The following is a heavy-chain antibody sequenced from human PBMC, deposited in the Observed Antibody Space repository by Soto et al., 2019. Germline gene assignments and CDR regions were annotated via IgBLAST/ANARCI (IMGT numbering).Heavy chain of an antibody. Sequence: PSETLSLTCTVSGGSISSGGYYWSWIRQHPGKGLEWIGYIYYSGSTYYNPSLKSRVTISVDTSKNQFSLKLSSVTAADTAVYYCASTVAKPHYYYYGMDVWGQGTTVTVSS. CDR3: ASTVAKPHYYYYGMDV. CDR1: GGSISSGGYY. J-gene: IGHJ6*02. V-gene: IGHV4-31*03. CDR2: IYYSGST. D-gene: IGHD5-12*01.